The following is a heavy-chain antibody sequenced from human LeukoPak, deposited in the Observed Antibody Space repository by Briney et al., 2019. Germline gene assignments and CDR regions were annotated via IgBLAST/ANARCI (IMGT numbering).Heavy chain of an antibody. V-gene: IGHV4-59*08. CDR2: VYYSGST. Sequence: KPSETLSLTCTVSSGSISGYYWSWIRQPPGKGLEWIGYVYYSGSTNYNPSLKSRVTISVDTSKNQFSLKLSSVTAADTAVYYCARGNYDSSGYYYVDEYNWFDPWGQGTLVTVSS. D-gene: IGHD3-22*01. CDR3: ARGNYDSSGYYYVDEYNWFDP. CDR1: SGSISGYY. J-gene: IGHJ5*02.